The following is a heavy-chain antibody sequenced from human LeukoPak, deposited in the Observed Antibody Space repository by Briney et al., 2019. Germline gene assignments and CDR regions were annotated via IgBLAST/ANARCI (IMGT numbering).Heavy chain of an antibody. V-gene: IGHV3-30*02. CDR1: GFTFSIYG. J-gene: IGHJ4*02. CDR3: AKDRTVVVPAAILPG. CDR2: ILYDGSNK. Sequence: GGSLRLSCAASGFTFSIYGMHWVRQAPGKGLEWVAFILYDGSNKYYADSVKGRFTISRDNSKNTLYLQMNSLRAEDTAVYYCAKDRTVVVPAAILPGWGQGTLVTVSS. D-gene: IGHD2-2*02.